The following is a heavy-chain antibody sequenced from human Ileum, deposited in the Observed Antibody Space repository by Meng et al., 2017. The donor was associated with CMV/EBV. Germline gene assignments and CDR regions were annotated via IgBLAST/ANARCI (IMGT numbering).Heavy chain of an antibody. CDR2: IYYRGTT. D-gene: IGHD4-11*01. J-gene: IGHJ5*02. CDR3: VRDKDNNYLLDWFDP. Sequence: LLLADSAPGRVSPSETLPITCTVSGGYLISSSYDWGWFRQPPGKRCEWIGSIYYRGTTYYNPSLKSRVTMSIDTSTNQFSLNLRSVTAADTAVYYCVRDKDNNYLLDWFDPWGQGTLVTVSS. CDR1: GGYLISSSYD. V-gene: IGHV4-39*07.